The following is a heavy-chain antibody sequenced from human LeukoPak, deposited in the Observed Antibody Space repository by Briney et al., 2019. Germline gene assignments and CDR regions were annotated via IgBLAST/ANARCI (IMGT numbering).Heavy chain of an antibody. D-gene: IGHD3-22*01. CDR3: ARDKALDSDGSGFYYNRGLDC. J-gene: IGHJ4*02. CDR1: GGSMNNHY. CDR2: IYATGST. V-gene: IGHV4-4*07. Sequence: SETLSLTCDVSGGSMNNHYWSWIRQPAGEGLEWIGRIYATGSTDYNPSLKSRMTISIDTSTNQFSLKLTSVTAADTAVYFCARDKALDSDGSGFYYNRGLDCWGQGTLVIVS.